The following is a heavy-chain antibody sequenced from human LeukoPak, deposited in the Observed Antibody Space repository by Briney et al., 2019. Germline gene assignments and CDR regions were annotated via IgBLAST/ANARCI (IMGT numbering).Heavy chain of an antibody. CDR1: GFTFSNAW. D-gene: IGHD2-2*01. Sequence: GGSLRLSCAASGFTFSNAWMSWVRQAPGKGLEWVGRIKSKTDGGTTDYAAPVKGRFTISRDGSKDTLYLQMNSLRTEDTAVYYCITLISSSRTSWYADYWGQGTLVTVSS. J-gene: IGHJ4*02. V-gene: IGHV3-15*01. CDR2: IKSKTDGGTT. CDR3: ITLISSSRTSWYADY.